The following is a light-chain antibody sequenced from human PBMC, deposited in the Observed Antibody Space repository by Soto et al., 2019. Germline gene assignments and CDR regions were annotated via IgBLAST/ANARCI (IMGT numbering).Light chain of an antibody. J-gene: IGLJ2*01. V-gene: IGLV2-8*01. CDR3: TSRAGSNNII. Sequence: QSVLIQPPSASGSPRQSVTISCTGTSRDVGGYNYVSWYQHHPGKAPKLMIYEVNKRPSGVPDRFSGSKSGNTASLTVSGLQAEDEADYYFTSRAGSNNIIFGGGTQLTV. CDR1: SRDVGGYNY. CDR2: EVN.